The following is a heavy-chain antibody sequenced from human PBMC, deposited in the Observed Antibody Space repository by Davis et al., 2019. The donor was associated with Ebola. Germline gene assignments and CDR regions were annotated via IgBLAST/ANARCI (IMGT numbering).Heavy chain of an antibody. Sequence: GESLKISCAASGFTFSNAWMNWVRQAPGKGLEWVGRIKSKTDGGTTDYAAPVKGRFTISRDDSKNTLYLQMNSLKTEDTAVYYCTTGSSWNDLEYYFDYWGQGTLVTVSS. CDR3: TTGSSWNDLEYYFDY. D-gene: IGHD1-1*01. CDR1: GFTFSNAW. J-gene: IGHJ4*02. V-gene: IGHV3-15*07. CDR2: IKSKTDGGTT.